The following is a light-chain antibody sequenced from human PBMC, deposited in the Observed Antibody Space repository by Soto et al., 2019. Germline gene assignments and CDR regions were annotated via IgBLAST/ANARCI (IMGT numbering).Light chain of an antibody. CDR3: CLYTGYNTHYV. J-gene: IGLJ1*01. V-gene: IGLV2-23*01. CDR2: EGT. CDR1: SSDVGSYNL. Sequence: QSALTQPASVSGSPGQSITISCTETSSDVGSYNLVSWYQHHPGKAPKLMIYEGTKRPSGVSNRFSGSKSGNTASLTISGLQAEDEADYFCCLYTGYNTHYVFGTGTKLTVL.